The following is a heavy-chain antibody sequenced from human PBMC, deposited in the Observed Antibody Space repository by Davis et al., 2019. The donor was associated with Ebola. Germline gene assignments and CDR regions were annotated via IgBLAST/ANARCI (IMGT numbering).Heavy chain of an antibody. J-gene: IGHJ5*02. CDR2: INPNSGDT. CDR3: ARVLGYCSGGSCYSFNWFDP. CDR1: GYTFTGYY. Sequence: AASVKVSCKFTGYTFTGYYIHWVRQAPGQGLEWMGRINPNSGDTNYTQKFQGRVTMTRDTSISTAYMELSRLRSDDTAVYYCARVLGYCSGGSCYSFNWFDPWGQGTLVTVSS. D-gene: IGHD2-15*01. V-gene: IGHV1-2*06.